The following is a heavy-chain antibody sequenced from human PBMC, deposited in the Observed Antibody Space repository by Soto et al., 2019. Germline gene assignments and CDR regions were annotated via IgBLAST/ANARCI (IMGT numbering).Heavy chain of an antibody. D-gene: IGHD2-15*01. V-gene: IGHV3-49*03. CDR2: IRSKAYGGTT. CDR3: TSGGYRGDWYFDL. CDR1: GFTFGDYA. J-gene: IGHJ2*01. Sequence: EVPLVESGGGLVQPGRSLRLSCTASGFTFGDYAMSWFRQAPGKGLEWVGFIRSKAYGGTTEYAASVKGRFTISRDXXKSIAYLQMNSLKTEDTAVYYCTSGGYRGDWYFDLWGRGTLVTVSS.